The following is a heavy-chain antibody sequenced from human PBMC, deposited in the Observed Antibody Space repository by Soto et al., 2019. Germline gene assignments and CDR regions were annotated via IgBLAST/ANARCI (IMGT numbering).Heavy chain of an antibody. CDR3: AKFAVLMTTSVGWCNWFDP. V-gene: IGHV3-23*01. D-gene: IGHD2-21*01. CDR2: IRGTAT. Sequence: EVQLLESGGTLVQPGESLRLSCEVSGFSFSSFAMNWVRQAPGEGLEWVSSIRGTATSYADSVKGRFTISRDNSKNTVYLQMNTLRGEDTAVYYCAKFAVLMTTSVGWCNWFDPWGQGTLVIVSS. J-gene: IGHJ5*02. CDR1: GFSFSSFA.